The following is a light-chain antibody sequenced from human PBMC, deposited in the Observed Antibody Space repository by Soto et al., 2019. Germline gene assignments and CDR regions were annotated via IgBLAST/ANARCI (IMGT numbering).Light chain of an antibody. CDR3: HQYGSSPPRT. J-gene: IGKJ2*01. CDR2: GAS. V-gene: IGKV3-20*01. CDR1: QSVRSGY. Sequence: EIVLTQSPGTLSLSPGERATLSCRASQSVRSGYLAWYQQKEGQAPRLLIHGASSRATGIPDRFSGSGSGTDFTLTISRLAPEDVAVYYCHQYGSSPPRTFGQGTKLEIK.